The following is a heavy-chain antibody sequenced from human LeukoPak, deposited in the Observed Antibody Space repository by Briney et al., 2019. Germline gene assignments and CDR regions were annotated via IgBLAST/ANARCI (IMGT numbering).Heavy chain of an antibody. CDR3: ARRGDGYNPDY. V-gene: IGHV4-38-2*01. Sequence: SETLSLTCAVSGYSISSGYYGGWIRQPPGKGLEWIGSIYHSGFTYYNPSLKSRVTMSVDTSKNQFSLKLSSVTAADTAVYYCARRGDGYNPDYWGQGTLVTVSS. D-gene: IGHD5-24*01. J-gene: IGHJ4*02. CDR2: IYHSGFT. CDR1: GYSISSGYY.